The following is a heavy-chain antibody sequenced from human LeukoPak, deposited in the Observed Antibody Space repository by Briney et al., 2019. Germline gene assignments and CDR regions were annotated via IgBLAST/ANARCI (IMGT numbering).Heavy chain of an antibody. D-gene: IGHD6-13*01. Sequence: GGSLRLSCAASGFTFSTYGMHWVRQAPGKGLEWVAVILFDGNNKYYADSVRGRFTTSRDNSKNTLYLQMNSLRDEDTAVYYCAKDAEHSSGWYPGNWGQGTLVIVSS. CDR3: AKDAEHSSGWYPGN. CDR2: ILFDGNNK. J-gene: IGHJ4*02. V-gene: IGHV3-30*18. CDR1: GFTFSTYG.